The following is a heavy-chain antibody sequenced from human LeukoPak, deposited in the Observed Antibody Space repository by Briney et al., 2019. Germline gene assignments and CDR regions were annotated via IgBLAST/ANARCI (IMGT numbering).Heavy chain of an antibody. J-gene: IGHJ4*02. V-gene: IGHV4-34*01. D-gene: IGHD1-14*01. Sequence: PSETLSLTCAVYGGSFSGYYWSWIRQPPGKGLEWIGEINHNGSTNYKPPLKRRVTISVATSKNRSSLKLSSVTAADTAVYYCARGFPDLGYWGQGTLVTVSS. CDR1: GGSFSGYY. CDR3: ARGFPDLGY. CDR2: INHNGST.